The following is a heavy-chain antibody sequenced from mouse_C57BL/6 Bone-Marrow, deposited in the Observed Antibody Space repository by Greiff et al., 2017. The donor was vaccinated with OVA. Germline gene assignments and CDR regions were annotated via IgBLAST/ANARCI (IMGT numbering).Heavy chain of an antibody. CDR3: ASDYDGGGFDY. CDR1: GFTFSDYG. D-gene: IGHD2-4*01. CDR2: ISSGSSTI. Sequence: EVKLVESGGGLVKPGGSLKLSCAASGFTFSDYGMHWVRQAPEKGLEWVAYISSGSSTIYYADTVKGRFTISRDNAKNTLFLQMTSLRSEDTALYYCASDYDGGGFDYWGQGTTLTVSS. V-gene: IGHV5-17*01. J-gene: IGHJ2*01.